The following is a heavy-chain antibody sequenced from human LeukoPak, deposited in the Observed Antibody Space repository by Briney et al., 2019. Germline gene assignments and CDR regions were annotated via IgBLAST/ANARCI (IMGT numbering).Heavy chain of an antibody. J-gene: IGHJ6*03. Sequence: GGSLRLSCAASGFTFDDYGMSWVRQAPGKGLEWVSGINWNGGITAYADSVKGRFTISRDNAKNSLYLQMNSLRAEDTAVYYCARGAYCGGDCFTASYYYYYMDVWGKGTTVTVFS. CDR1: GFTFDDYG. CDR2: INWNGGIT. CDR3: ARGAYCGGDCFTASYYYYYMDV. D-gene: IGHD2-21*01. V-gene: IGHV3-20*04.